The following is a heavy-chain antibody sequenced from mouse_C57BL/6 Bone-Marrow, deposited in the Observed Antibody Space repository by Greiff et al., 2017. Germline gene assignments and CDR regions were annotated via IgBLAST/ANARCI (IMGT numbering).Heavy chain of an antibody. CDR2: IDPSDSYN. CDR3: ASRDYSNYYFDY. V-gene: IGHV1-50*01. Sequence: QVQLQQPGAELVKPGASVKLSCKASGYTFTSYWMQWVKQRPGQGLEWIGEIDPSDSYNTYNQKFKGKATLTVDTSSRTAYMHLSSLTSEASDVYYWASRDYSNYYFDYWGQGTTLTVSS. CDR1: GYTFTSYW. J-gene: IGHJ2*01. D-gene: IGHD2-5*01.